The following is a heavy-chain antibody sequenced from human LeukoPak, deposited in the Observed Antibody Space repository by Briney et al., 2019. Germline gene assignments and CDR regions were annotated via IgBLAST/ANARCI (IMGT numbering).Heavy chain of an antibody. J-gene: IGHJ4*02. V-gene: IGHV3-21*04. CDR1: GFTFSTYT. CDR3: ARASGGSYLYYFDH. D-gene: IGHD1-26*01. Sequence: GGPLELSCEASGFTFSTYTMNWVSQAPGKGKQWTSSISSSSSYIYYADSVKGRFTISRDNAKNSLYLQMNSLRAEDTALYYCARASGGSYLYYFDHWGQGTLVTVSS. CDR2: ISSSSSYI.